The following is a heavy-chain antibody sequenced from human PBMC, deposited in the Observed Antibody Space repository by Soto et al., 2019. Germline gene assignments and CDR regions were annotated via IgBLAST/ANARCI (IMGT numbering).Heavy chain of an antibody. V-gene: IGHV3-33*01. D-gene: IGHD6-13*01. CDR3: ARDREGIAAAGTLRYFDL. J-gene: IGHJ2*01. Sequence: QVQLVESGGGVVQPGRSLRLSCAASGFTFSSYGMHWVRQAPGKGLEWVAVIWYDGSNKYYADSVKGRFTISRDNSKNTXSLQMNSLRAEDTAVYYCARDREGIAAAGTLRYFDLWGRGTLVTVSS. CDR1: GFTFSSYG. CDR2: IWYDGSNK.